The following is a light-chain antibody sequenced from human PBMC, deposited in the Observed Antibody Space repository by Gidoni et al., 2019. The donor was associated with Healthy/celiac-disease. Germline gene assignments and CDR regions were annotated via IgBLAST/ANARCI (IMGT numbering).Light chain of an antibody. V-gene: IGKV3-20*01. CDR1: QSVSSRY. CDR2: GAS. CDR3: QQYGSSPSWT. J-gene: IGKJ1*01. Sequence: ELVLTQSPGTLSLSPGESATLSCRASQSVSSRYLAWYQQKPGQAPRLLIYGASSRATGIPDRFSGSGSGTDFTLTISRLEPEDFAVYYCQQYGSSPSWTFGQGTKVEIK.